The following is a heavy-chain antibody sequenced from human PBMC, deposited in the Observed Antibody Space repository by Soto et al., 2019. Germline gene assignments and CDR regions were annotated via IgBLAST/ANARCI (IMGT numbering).Heavy chain of an antibody. J-gene: IGHJ6*02. CDR1: GYSFTSDW. Sequence: GESLKISFKGSGYSFTSDWIGWVRQMPGKGLEWMGIIYPGDSDTRYSPSFQGQVTISADKSISTAYLQWSSLKASDTAMYYCARSVRDCDFWSGSDYYYYGMDVWGQGTTVTVS. CDR3: ARSVRDCDFWSGSDYYYYGMDV. D-gene: IGHD3-3*01. V-gene: IGHV5-51*01. CDR2: IYPGDSDT.